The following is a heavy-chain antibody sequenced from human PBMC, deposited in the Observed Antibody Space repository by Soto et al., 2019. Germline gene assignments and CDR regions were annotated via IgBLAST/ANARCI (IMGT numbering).Heavy chain of an antibody. CDR3: ARALYCSGGSCSPLRGMDV. Sequence: SETLSLTCAGSGYSISSGYYWGWIRQPPGKGLEWIGTIYHSGSTYYNPSLTSRVTISVDTSKNQFSLKLNSVTAAETAVYYCARALYCSGGSCSPLRGMDVWGLGTTVTVSS. D-gene: IGHD2-15*01. V-gene: IGHV4-38-2*01. CDR2: IYHSGST. CDR1: GYSISSGYY. J-gene: IGHJ6*02.